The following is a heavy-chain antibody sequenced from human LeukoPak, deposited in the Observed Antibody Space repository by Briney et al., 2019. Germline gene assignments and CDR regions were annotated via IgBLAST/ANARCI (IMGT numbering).Heavy chain of an antibody. J-gene: IGHJ4*02. CDR3: AGRPRTHFFDY. D-gene: IGHD3-3*02. CDR2: IYPDGSDT. Sequence: GESLKISCKGSGYSFTSYWIGWVRQMPGKVLKWMGIIYPDGSDTKYSPSFQGQVTISADKSISTAYLQWSSLKASDTAMYYCAGRPRTHFFDYWGQGTLVTVSS. CDR1: GYSFTSYW. V-gene: IGHV5-51*01.